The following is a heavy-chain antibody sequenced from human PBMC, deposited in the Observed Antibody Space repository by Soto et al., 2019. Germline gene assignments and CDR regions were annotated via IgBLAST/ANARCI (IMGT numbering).Heavy chain of an antibody. V-gene: IGHV1-3*01. CDR3: ARDRYSSSWAMSPSLCDP. J-gene: IGHJ5*02. CDR1: GYTFTSYA. CDR2: INAGNGNT. Sequence: ASVKVSCKASGYTFTSYAMHWVRQAPGQRLEWMGWINAGNGNTKYSQKFQGRVTITRDTSASTAYMELSSLRSEDTAVYYCARDRYSSSWAMSPSLCDPWGQVTMGIVSA. D-gene: IGHD6-13*01.